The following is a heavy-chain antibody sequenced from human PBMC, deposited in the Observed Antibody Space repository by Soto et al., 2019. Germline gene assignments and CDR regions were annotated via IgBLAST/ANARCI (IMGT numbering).Heavy chain of an antibody. D-gene: IGHD2-2*01. V-gene: IGHV3-33*01. CDR2: IWYDGSNK. J-gene: IGHJ4*02. CDR1: GFTFSSYG. CDR3: ARDWSSVDRHYFDY. Sequence: QVQLVESGGGVVQPGRSLRLSCAASGFTFSSYGMHWVRQAPGKGLEWVAVIWYDGSNKYYADSVKGRFTISRDNSKNTLYLQMNSLSAEDTAVYYCARDWSSVDRHYFDYWGQGTLVTVSS.